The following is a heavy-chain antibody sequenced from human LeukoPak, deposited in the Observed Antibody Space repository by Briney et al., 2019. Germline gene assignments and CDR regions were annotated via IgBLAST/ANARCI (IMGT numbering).Heavy chain of an antibody. CDR1: GYSFASYW. Sequence: GESLKISCKGSGYSFASYWIGWVRQMPGKGLEWMGIIYPGDSDTRYSPSFQGQVTISADKSISTAYLQWSSLKASDTAMYYCARLKKPDGSGSYSQYWGQGTLVTVSS. D-gene: IGHD3-10*01. CDR3: ARLKKPDGSGSYSQY. J-gene: IGHJ4*02. V-gene: IGHV5-51*01. CDR2: IYPGDSDT.